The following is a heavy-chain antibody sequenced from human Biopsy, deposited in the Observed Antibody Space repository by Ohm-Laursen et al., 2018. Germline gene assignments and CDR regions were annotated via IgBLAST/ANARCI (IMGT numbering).Heavy chain of an antibody. J-gene: IGHJ4*02. D-gene: IGHD1-26*01. Sequence: ASVKVSCKVSGGTLINYAISWVRQAPGQGLEWMGGIIPMFGTANYAQMFQGRVTISADESTSTSYMELSSLTTEDTAIYYCARGPHSGSHSCFDYWGRGTLVTVSS. CDR3: ARGPHSGSHSCFDY. CDR1: GGTLINYA. CDR2: IIPMFGTA. V-gene: IGHV1-69*13.